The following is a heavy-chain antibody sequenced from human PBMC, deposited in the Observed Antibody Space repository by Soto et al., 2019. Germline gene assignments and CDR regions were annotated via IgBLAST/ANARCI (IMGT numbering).Heavy chain of an antibody. Sequence: PSETLSLTCTVSGGSISSSTYSWGWIRQPPGKGLEWIGNIYYSGSTYYNPSLNSRVTISVDSSKNQFSLKLSSVTAADTAVYYCARIYMRGFVAPIGYLDSWGQGTLVT. CDR1: GGSISSSTYS. CDR3: ARIYMRGFVAPIGYLDS. J-gene: IGHJ4*02. D-gene: IGHD2-15*01. CDR2: IYYSGST. V-gene: IGHV4-39*01.